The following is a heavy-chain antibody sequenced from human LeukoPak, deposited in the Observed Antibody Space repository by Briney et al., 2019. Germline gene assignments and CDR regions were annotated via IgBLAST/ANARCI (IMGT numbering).Heavy chain of an antibody. V-gene: IGHV3-23*01. Sequence: PGGSLRLSCAASGFTFSSYAMSWVRQAPGKGLEWVSAISGSGGSTYCADSVKGRFTISRDNSKNTLYLQMNSLRAEDTAVYYCAKAGGVSSSWYSYFDYWGQGTLVTVSS. J-gene: IGHJ4*02. CDR1: GFTFSSYA. CDR3: AKAGGVSSSWYSYFDY. CDR2: ISGSGGST. D-gene: IGHD6-13*01.